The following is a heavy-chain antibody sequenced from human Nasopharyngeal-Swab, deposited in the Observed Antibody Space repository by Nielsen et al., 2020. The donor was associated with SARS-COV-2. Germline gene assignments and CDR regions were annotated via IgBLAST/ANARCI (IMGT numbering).Heavy chain of an antibody. V-gene: IGHV4-34*01. D-gene: IGHD7-27*01. J-gene: IGHJ6*03. Sequence: SETLSLTCAVYGWSFSADYWGWIRQPPGRGLEWIGEINHSGSTNYNPSHKSRVIISVNQSKNQFFLRLSYVTAADTAVYYCARGLSGIVPSPILGLGPYYFYYYMDVWGKGTTVTVSS. CDR1: GWSFSADY. CDR2: INHSGST. CDR3: ARGLSGIVPSPILGLGPYYFYYYMDV.